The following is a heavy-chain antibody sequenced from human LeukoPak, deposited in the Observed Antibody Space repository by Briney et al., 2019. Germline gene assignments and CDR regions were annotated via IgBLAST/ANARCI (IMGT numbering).Heavy chain of an antibody. CDR1: GFTFSSYS. CDR2: ISSSSSYI. CDR3: ARDMELRYSGEDY. J-gene: IGHJ4*02. D-gene: IGHD3-9*01. V-gene: IGHV3-21*01. Sequence: GGSLRLSCAASGFTFSSYSMNWVRQAPGKGLEWVSSISSSSSYIYYADSVKGRFTISRDDAKNSLYLQMNSLRAEDTAVYYCARDMELRYSGEDYWGQGTLVTVSS.